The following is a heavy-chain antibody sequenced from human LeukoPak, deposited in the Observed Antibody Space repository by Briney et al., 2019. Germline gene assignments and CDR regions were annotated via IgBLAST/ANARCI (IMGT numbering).Heavy chain of an antibody. V-gene: IGHV3-21*01. CDR3: ARLVDTAMDLPFDP. J-gene: IGHJ5*02. D-gene: IGHD5-18*01. CDR2: ISSSSSYI. CDR1: GFTFSSYS. Sequence: GGSLRLSCAASGFTFSSYSMNWVRQAPGKGLEWVSSISSSSSYIYYADSVKGRFTISRDNAKNSLYLQMNSLRAEDTAVYYCARLVDTAMDLPFDPSGQGTLVTVSS.